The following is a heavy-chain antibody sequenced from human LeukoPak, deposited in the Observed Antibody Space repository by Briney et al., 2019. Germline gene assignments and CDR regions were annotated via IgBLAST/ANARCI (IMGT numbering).Heavy chain of an antibody. CDR1: GGSISSSSYY. J-gene: IGHJ4*02. CDR2: IYYSGST. Sequence: PSETLSLTCTVSGGSISSSSYYWGWIRQPPGKGLEWIGSIYYSGSTYYNPSLKSRVTISVDTSKNQFSLKLSSVTAADTAVYYCARRRRGVRGREEDIDYWGQGTLVTVSS. D-gene: IGHD1-26*01. CDR3: ARRRRGVRGREEDIDY. V-gene: IGHV4-39*01.